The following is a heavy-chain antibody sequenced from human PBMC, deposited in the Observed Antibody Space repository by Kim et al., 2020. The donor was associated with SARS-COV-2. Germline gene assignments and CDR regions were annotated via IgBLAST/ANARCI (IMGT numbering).Heavy chain of an antibody. J-gene: IGHJ4*02. D-gene: IGHD3-10*01. CDR3: ARGTADLPLWFRELSYYLDY. Sequence: RVTISVDTSKNQFSLKLSSVTAADTAVYYCARGTADLPLWFRELSYYLDYWGQGTLVTVSS. V-gene: IGHV4-34*01.